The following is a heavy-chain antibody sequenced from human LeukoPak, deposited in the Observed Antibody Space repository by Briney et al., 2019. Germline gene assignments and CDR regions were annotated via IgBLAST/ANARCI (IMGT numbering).Heavy chain of an antibody. D-gene: IGHD3-10*01. J-gene: IGHJ4*02. V-gene: IGHV3-73*01. Sequence: GGSLRLSCAASGFTFSGPAMHWVRQASGKGLEWVGRIRSKANSYATAYAASVKGRFTISRDDSKNTAYLQMNSLKTEDTAVYYCTSHYYYGSGSYYLFDYWGQGTLVTVSS. CDR2: IRSKANSYAT. CDR1: GFTFSGPA. CDR3: TSHYYYGSGSYYLFDY.